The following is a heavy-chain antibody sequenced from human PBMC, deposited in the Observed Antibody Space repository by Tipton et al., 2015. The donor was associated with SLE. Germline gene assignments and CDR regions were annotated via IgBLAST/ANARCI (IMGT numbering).Heavy chain of an antibody. D-gene: IGHD5-18*01. CDR2: ISTYNGNT. J-gene: IGHJ4*02. V-gene: IGHV1-18*01. CDR1: GYPFTNYD. CDR3: ARVRVDTAMGVFDF. Sequence: QLVQSGAEVKKPGASVKVSCRTSGYPFTNYDINWVRQAAGQGLEWMGWISTYNGNTTYAQKLQGRVTMTSDTSTSTAYMELRSLRSDDTAIYYCARVRVDTAMGVFDFWGQGTLVTVSS.